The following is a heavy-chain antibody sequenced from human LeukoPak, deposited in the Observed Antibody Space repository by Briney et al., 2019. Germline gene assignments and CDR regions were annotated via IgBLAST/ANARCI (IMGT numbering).Heavy chain of an antibody. J-gene: IGHJ3*01. Sequence: PGRSLRLSCAASGFTFDDYAMHWVRQAPGKGLEWVSGISWNSGSIGYADSVKGRFTISRDNSKNTLYLQMNSLRAEDTAVYFCARHSDTPNYPDSDAFDLWGQGTMVTVSS. CDR1: GFTFDDYA. CDR3: ARHSDTPNYPDSDAFDL. D-gene: IGHD2-15*01. V-gene: IGHV3-9*01. CDR2: ISWNSGSI.